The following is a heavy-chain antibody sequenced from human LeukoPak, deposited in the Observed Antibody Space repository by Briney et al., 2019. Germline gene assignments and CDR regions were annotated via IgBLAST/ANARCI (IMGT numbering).Heavy chain of an antibody. V-gene: IGHV4-4*09. CDR2: IYTDGST. CDR1: GGSISSYY. CDR3: AKTGNGYDPLYYYYYMDG. Sequence: SETLSLTCSVSGGSISSYYWSWIRQPPGKGLEWLAFIYTDGSTNYNPSLKSRVTISVDTSSNQFSLKLSSVTAADTAVYFCAKTGNGYDPLYYYYYMDGWGKGTTVTVSS. D-gene: IGHD5-12*01. J-gene: IGHJ6*03.